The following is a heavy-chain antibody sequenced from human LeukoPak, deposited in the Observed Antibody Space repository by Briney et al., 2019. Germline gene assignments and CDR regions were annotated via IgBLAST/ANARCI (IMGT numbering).Heavy chain of an antibody. CDR1: GYTFTSYA. CDR2: TSAGNGNT. J-gene: IGHJ4*02. CDR3: ARDSGSGNNDY. D-gene: IGHD1-26*01. Sequence: ASVKVSCKASGYTFTSYAIHWVRQAPGQRLEWMGWTSAGNGNTKYSQNFQGRVTFISNTSATTAFMELSSLRSEDAAVYYCARDSGSGNNDYWGQGTLVTVSS. V-gene: IGHV1-3*01.